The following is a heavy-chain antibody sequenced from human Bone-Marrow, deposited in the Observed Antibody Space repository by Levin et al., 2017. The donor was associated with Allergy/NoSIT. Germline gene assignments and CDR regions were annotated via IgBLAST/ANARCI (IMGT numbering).Heavy chain of an antibody. J-gene: IGHJ2*01. D-gene: IGHD3-16*01. CDR1: GFSFSTFT. CDR2: ISSSSSHI. Sequence: GESLKISCAASGFSFSTFTMNWVRQAPGKGLEWVSTISSSSSHIFYADSVKGRFTISRDNAKNSLYLQMNSLRAEDTAVYFCARVRGIIMADWYFELWGRGTLVTVSS. CDR3: ARVRGIIMADWYFEL. V-gene: IGHV3-21*01.